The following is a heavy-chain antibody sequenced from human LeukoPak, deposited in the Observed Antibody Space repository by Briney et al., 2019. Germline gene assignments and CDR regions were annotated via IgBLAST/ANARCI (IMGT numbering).Heavy chain of an antibody. CDR1: GFTFSSYG. CDR2: ISGSGGST. D-gene: IGHD3-22*01. Sequence: GGSLRLSCAASGFTFSSYGMSWVRQAPGKGLEWVSAISGSGGSTYYADSVKGRFTISRDNSKNALYLQMNSLRAEDTAVYYCANPWADYYDSSGKEVDYWGQGTLVTVSS. CDR3: ANPWADYYDSSGKEVDY. J-gene: IGHJ4*02. V-gene: IGHV3-23*01.